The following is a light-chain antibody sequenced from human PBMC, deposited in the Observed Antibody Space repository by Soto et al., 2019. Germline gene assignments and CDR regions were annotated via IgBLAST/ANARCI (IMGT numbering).Light chain of an antibody. CDR2: GAS. Sequence: ESVLVLVSGTLSSFPGDRLTLSCRASQAVNTRLAWYQHKPGQAPRLLIYGASNRATGIPDRFSGSGSGTDFTLTISRLEPEDFAVYYCQQYGSSGTFGQGTKVDIK. V-gene: IGKV3-20*01. CDR3: QQYGSSGT. J-gene: IGKJ1*01. CDR1: QAVNTR.